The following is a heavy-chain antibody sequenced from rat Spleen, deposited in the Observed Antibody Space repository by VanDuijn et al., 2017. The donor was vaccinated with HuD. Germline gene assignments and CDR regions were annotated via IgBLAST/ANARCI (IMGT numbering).Heavy chain of an antibody. CDR1: GFTFNKYW. CDR2: ITNSGGGL. V-gene: IGHV5-31*01. Sequence: EVQLVESGGGLVQPGRSLKLSCVASGFTFNKYWMSWIRQAPGKGLEWVASITNSGGGLYYPDSVKGRFTFSRDNARGTLYLQMDSLRSEDTATYYCARHGWGYGVMDAWGQGVMVTVSS. D-gene: IGHD4-4*01. CDR3: ARHGWGYGVMDA. J-gene: IGHJ2*01.